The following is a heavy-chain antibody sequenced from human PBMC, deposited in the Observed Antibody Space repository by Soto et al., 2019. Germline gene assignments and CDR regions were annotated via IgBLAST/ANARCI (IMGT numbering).Heavy chain of an antibody. J-gene: IGHJ6*02. D-gene: IGHD4-17*01. CDR2: ISGSGGST. CDR1: GFTFISYA. Sequence: LGGSLRLSCAASGFTFISYAMSWVRQAPGKGLEWVSAISGSGGSTYYADSVKGRFTISRDNSKNTLYLQMNSLRAEDTAVYYCAKDNLPPNYGDIYYYYYYGMDVWGQGTTVTVSS. V-gene: IGHV3-23*01. CDR3: AKDNLPPNYGDIYYYYYYGMDV.